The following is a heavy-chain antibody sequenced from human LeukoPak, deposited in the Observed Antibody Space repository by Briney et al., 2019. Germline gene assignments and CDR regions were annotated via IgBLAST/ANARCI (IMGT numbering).Heavy chain of an antibody. V-gene: IGHV3-30*04. Sequence: GGSLRLSCVASGFTFSRHPMHWVRQAPGKGLEWVAVISYDGSKKDYADSVKGRFTISRDNSKNTLHLQMNSLRAEDTAVYYCAVVYSGGKLGFDYWGQGTLVTVSS. J-gene: IGHJ4*02. D-gene: IGHD3-16*01. CDR2: ISYDGSKK. CDR1: GFTFSRHP. CDR3: AVVYSGGKLGFDY.